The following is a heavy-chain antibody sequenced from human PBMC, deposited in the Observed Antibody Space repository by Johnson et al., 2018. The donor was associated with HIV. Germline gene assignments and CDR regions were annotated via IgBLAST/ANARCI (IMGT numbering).Heavy chain of an antibody. CDR2: ISYDGSNK. Sequence: VQLVESGGGVVQPGRSLRLSCAASGFTFSSYAMHWVRQAPGKGLEWVAVISYDGSNKYYADSVKGRFTISRDNSKNTLSLQMNSLRAEDTAVYYCAKDPMVATPANAFEIWGQGTMVSVSS. CDR3: AKDPMVATPANAFEI. V-gene: IGHV3-30-3*01. D-gene: IGHD5-12*01. J-gene: IGHJ3*02. CDR1: GFTFSSYA.